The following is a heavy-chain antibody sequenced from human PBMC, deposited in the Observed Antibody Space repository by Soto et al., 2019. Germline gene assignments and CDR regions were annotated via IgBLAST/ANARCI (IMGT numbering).Heavy chain of an antibody. J-gene: IGHJ5*02. V-gene: IGHV1-8*01. CDR3: ARMESFGSLNWFDP. CDR1: GYTFTNND. D-gene: IGHD5-18*01. Sequence: ASVKFSWKAAGYTFTNNDVSWVRQATGQGLDWMGWMNPGSGDTGYAQKFQGRVTMTRDISIATAYMELNSLTSEDTAIYYCARMESFGSLNWFDPWGQGTLVTVSS. CDR2: MNPGSGDT.